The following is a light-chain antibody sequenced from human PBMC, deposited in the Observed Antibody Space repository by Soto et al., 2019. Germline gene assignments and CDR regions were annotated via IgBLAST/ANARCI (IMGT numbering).Light chain of an antibody. CDR3: QRYYNAPFT. CDR2: AAS. V-gene: IGKV1-27*01. CDR1: QGIKNY. J-gene: IGKJ4*01. Sequence: DIQVTQYPSSLSASVGDRVTITCRASQGIKNYVAWYQQKPGEIPKLLSYAASTLESGIPPRFSGSGSGTDFTLTTNNLQPEDVATYYCQRYYNAPFTFAGGTKVEIK.